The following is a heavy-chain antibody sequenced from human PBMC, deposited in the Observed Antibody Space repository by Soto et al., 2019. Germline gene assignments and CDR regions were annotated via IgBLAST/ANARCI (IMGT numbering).Heavy chain of an antibody. D-gene: IGHD6-6*01. Sequence: ASVKVSCKASGYTFTSYDLHWVRQATGQGLEWMGWMNPNNGYTGYAQRFQGRVTMTTNTSIRAVYMELSSLTSEDAAVYYCARGGIAARKSFDDWGQGTPVNVSS. CDR1: GYTFTSYD. CDR3: ARGGIAARKSFDD. V-gene: IGHV1-8*01. CDR2: MNPNNGYT. J-gene: IGHJ4*02.